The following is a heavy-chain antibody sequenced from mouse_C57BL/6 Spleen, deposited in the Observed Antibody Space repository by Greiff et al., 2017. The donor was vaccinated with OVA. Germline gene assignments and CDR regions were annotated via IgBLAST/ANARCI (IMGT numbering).Heavy chain of an antibody. V-gene: IGHV1-82*01. J-gene: IGHJ1*03. CDR2: IYPGDGDT. Sequence: QVQLKQSGPELVKPGASVKISCKASGYAFSSSWMNWVKQRPGKGLEWIGRIYPGDGDTNYNGKFKGKATLTADKSSSTAYMQPSSLTSEDSAVYFCARNPYYYGSSYGYFDVWGTGTTVTVSS. D-gene: IGHD1-1*01. CDR3: ARNPYYYGSSYGYFDV. CDR1: GYAFSSSW.